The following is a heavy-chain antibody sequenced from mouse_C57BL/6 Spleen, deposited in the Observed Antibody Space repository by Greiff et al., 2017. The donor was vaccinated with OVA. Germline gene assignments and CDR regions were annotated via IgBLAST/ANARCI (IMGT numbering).Heavy chain of an antibody. Sequence: EVKLVESGGGLVQSGRSLRLSCATSGFTFSDFYMEWVRQAPGKGLEWIAASRNKANDSTTEYSASVKGRFIVSRDTSTRILYLQMKALRAEDTAIYACAREAYYYGSSYWYFDVWGTGTTVTVSS. CDR1: GFTFSDFY. CDR3: AREAYYYGSSYWYFDV. CDR2: SRNKANDSTT. J-gene: IGHJ1*03. D-gene: IGHD1-1*01. V-gene: IGHV7-1*01.